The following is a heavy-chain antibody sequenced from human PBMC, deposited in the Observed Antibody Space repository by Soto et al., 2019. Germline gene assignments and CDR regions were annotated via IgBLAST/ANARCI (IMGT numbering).Heavy chain of an antibody. D-gene: IGHD6-19*01. V-gene: IGHV3-21*01. J-gene: IGHJ4*02. CDR1: GFTFSSYS. CDR3: AIGFNSSGGYYVHTLYDY. Sequence: EVQLVESGGGLVKPGGSLRLSCAASGFTFSSYSMNWVRQAPGTGLEWVSSISSSSSYIYYADSVKGRFTISRDNAKNSLDLQMNSLRAEDTAVYYCAIGFNSSGGYYVHTLYDYWGQGTLVTVAS. CDR2: ISSSSSYI.